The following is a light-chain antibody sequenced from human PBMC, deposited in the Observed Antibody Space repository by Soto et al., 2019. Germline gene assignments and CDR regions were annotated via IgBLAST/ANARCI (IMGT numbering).Light chain of an antibody. V-gene: IGLV1-47*01. Sequence: QSVLTQPPSASGTPGQRVTISCSGSSSNIGSNYVYWYQQLPGTAPKLLIYRNNQRPSGVPDRFSGSKSGTSASLAISGLRSEDEADYYCAAWDDSLNGPVFGTGTQVTVL. CDR2: RNN. J-gene: IGLJ1*01. CDR1: SSNIGSNY. CDR3: AAWDDSLNGPV.